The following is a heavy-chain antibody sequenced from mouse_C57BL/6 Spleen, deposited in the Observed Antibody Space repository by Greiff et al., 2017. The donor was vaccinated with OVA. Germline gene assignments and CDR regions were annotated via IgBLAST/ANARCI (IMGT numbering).Heavy chain of an antibody. CDR1: GFTFSDYG. CDR3: ARPSYYGSSYGYFDV. Sequence: EVKVVESGGGLVKPGGSLKLSCAASGFTFSDYGMHWVRQAPEKGLEWVAYISSGSSTIYYADTVKGRFTISRDNAKNTLFLQMTSLRSEDTAMYYCARPSYYGSSYGYFDVWGTGTTVTVSS. V-gene: IGHV5-17*01. CDR2: ISSGSSTI. D-gene: IGHD1-1*01. J-gene: IGHJ1*03.